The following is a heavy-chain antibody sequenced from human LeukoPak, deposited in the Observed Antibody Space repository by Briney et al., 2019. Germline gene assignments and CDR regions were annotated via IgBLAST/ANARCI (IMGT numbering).Heavy chain of an antibody. CDR2: IFYSGST. CDR1: GGPIGSYY. Sequence: SETLSLTCTVSGGPIGSYYWTWIRQPPGKGLEWIGYIFYSGSTNSNSSLKSRVTISVDRSKNQFSLKLRSVTAADTAVYYCASWGAVAGPDSDYWGQGTLVTVSS. D-gene: IGHD6-19*01. J-gene: IGHJ4*02. V-gene: IGHV4-59*01. CDR3: ASWGAVAGPDSDY.